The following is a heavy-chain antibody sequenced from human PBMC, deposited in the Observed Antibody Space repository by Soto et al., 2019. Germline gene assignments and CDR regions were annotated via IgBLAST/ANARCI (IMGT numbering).Heavy chain of an antibody. J-gene: IGHJ5*02. V-gene: IGHV4-31*03. CDR3: ARVGAHDYGDSQAIDP. CDR2: IYYSGST. CDR1: GGSISSGGYY. D-gene: IGHD4-17*01. Sequence: QVQLQESGPGLVKPSQTLSLTCTVSGGSISSGGYYWSWIRQHPGKGLEWIGYIYYSGSTYYNPSLKSRVTISVDTSKNQFSLKLSSVTAADTAVYYCARVGAHDYGDSQAIDPWGQGTLVTVSS.